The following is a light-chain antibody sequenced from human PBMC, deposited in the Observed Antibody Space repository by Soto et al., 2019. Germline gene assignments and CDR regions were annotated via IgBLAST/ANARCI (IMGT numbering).Light chain of an antibody. CDR2: GAS. CDR1: QNVNSN. CDR3: QHYSSSPSMWT. Sequence: EIMVTQSPATLSWSPGERATLSCRARQNVNSNLAWYQQKPGQTPRLLXYGASSRATGIPDRFSGSGSGTDFTLTISRLEPEEFAVYCGQHYSSSPSMWTFVQGTKVDIK. V-gene: IGKV3-20*01. J-gene: IGKJ1*01.